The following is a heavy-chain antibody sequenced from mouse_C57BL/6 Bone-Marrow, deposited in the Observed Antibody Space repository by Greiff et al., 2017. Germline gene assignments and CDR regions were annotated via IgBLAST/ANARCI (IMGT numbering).Heavy chain of an antibody. CDR1: YTFTDYYM. Sequence: VHLVESGPELVKPGASVKMSCKASGYTFTDYYMHWVKQKPGKGLEWIGEIYPGSGNTYYNEKFKGKATLTADTSSSTAYMQLSSLTSEDSAVYFCTYQGAMDYWGQGTSVTVSS. J-gene: IGHJ4*01. V-gene: IGHV1-83*01. CDR3: YQGAMDY. CDR2: YPGSGNTY.